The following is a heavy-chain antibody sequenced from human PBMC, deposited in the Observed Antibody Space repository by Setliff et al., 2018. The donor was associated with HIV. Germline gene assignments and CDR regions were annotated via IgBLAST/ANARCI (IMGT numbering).Heavy chain of an antibody. D-gene: IGHD2-2*01. CDR1: GYTFTSYA. CDR3: ARDLGYCSTTSCYSGGVLDY. Sequence: ASVKISCKASGYTFTSYAMHWVRQAPGQRLEWMGWINAGNGNTKYSPKFQGRVTITRDTSASTAYMELSSLRSEDTAVYYCARDLGYCSTTSCYSGGVLDYWGQGTLVTVSS. CDR2: INAGNGNT. V-gene: IGHV1-3*01. J-gene: IGHJ4*02.